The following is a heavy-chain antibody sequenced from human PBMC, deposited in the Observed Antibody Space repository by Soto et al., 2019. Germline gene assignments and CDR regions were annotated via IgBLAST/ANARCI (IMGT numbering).Heavy chain of an antibody. Sequence: QITLKESGPTLVKPTQTLTLTCTFSGFSPSATGVGVAWIRQPPGKALEWLALIYWEDDKRYSPSLKSRVTIPKGAPKNQVVLTMTNMDPVDTGTYYCAHRTNDSYFKYWGQGTLATVSS. CDR3: AHRTNDSYFKY. CDR2: IYWEDDK. J-gene: IGHJ4*02. CDR1: GFSPSATGVG. V-gene: IGHV2-5*02.